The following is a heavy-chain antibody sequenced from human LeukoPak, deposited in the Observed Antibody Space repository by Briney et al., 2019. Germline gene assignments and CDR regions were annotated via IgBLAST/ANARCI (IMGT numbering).Heavy chain of an antibody. V-gene: IGHV3-33*06. Sequence: GGSLRLSCAASGFTFSSYGMHWVRQAPGKGLEWVAVIWYDGSNKYYADSVKGRFTISRDNSKNTPYLQMNSLRAEDTAVYYCAKDVYYDSSGIAYWGQGTLVTVSS. CDR2: IWYDGSNK. D-gene: IGHD3-22*01. CDR1: GFTFSSYG. CDR3: AKDVYYDSSGIAY. J-gene: IGHJ4*02.